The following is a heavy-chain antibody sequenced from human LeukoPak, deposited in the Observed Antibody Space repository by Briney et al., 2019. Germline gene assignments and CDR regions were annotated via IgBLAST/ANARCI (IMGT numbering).Heavy chain of an antibody. J-gene: IGHJ3*02. CDR1: GFTFSNFW. Sequence: PGVSLRLSCAASGFTFSNFWMHWVRQAPGKGLVWVSRLNSDGSSTTYADSVKGRFTISRDNAKNTLYLQMNSLRAGDTAMFYCARAPVQYCGGDCDAFDIWGQGTMVTVSS. CDR2: LNSDGSST. CDR3: ARAPVQYCGGDCDAFDI. D-gene: IGHD2-21*02. V-gene: IGHV3-74*01.